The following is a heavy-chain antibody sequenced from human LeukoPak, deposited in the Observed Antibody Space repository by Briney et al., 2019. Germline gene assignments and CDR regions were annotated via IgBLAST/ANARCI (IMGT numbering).Heavy chain of an antibody. D-gene: IGHD2-15*01. CDR1: GFTFTSYA. V-gene: IGHV3-23*01. Sequence: GGSLRLSCAASGFTFTSYAMSWVRQAPGKGLERVSGISGSGGSTYYADSVKGRFTISRDNSKNTLYLQMNSLRAEDAAVYYCAKAPVTTCSGAYCYPFDYWGQGTLVTVSS. J-gene: IGHJ4*02. CDR3: AKAPVTTCSGAYCYPFDY. CDR2: ISGSGGST.